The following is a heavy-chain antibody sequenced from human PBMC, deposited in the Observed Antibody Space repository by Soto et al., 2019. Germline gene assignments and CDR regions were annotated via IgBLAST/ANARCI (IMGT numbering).Heavy chain of an antibody. CDR1: GFTVSSNY. Sequence: EVQLVESGGGLVQPGGSLRLSCAASGFTVSSNYMSWVRQAPGKGLEWVSVIYSGGSTYYADSVKGRFTISRHNSKNTLYLQMNSLRAEDTAVYYCARLGYSSGRHGWFDPWGQGTLVTVSS. CDR2: IYSGGST. V-gene: IGHV3-53*04. J-gene: IGHJ5*02. D-gene: IGHD6-19*01. CDR3: ARLGYSSGRHGWFDP.